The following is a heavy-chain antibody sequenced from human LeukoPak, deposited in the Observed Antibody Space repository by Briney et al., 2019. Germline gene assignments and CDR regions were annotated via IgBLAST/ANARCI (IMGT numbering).Heavy chain of an antibody. Sequence: SETLSLTFTVSGDSINSSSYYWGWIRQPPGKGPEWIGTMYYTGSTYYNPSLKSRVTISVDTSKNQFSLKLSSVTAADTAVYYCAGDCSSTSCYGEPRLTYWGQGILVTVSS. D-gene: IGHD2-2*01. CDR1: GDSINSSSYY. V-gene: IGHV4-39*07. J-gene: IGHJ4*02. CDR2: MYYTGST. CDR3: AGDCSSTSCYGEPRLTY.